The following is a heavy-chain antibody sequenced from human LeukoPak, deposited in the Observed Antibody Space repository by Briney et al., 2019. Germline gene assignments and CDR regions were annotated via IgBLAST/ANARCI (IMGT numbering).Heavy chain of an antibody. CDR2: IIPIFGTA. D-gene: IGHD1-26*01. Sequence: SVKVSCKASGGTFSSYAISWVRQAPGQGLEWMGGIIPIFGTANYAQKFLGRVTITADESTSTAYLELSSLRSDDTAVYFCATPRWDPDDFDIWGQGTMVTVSS. CDR3: ATPRWDPDDFDI. J-gene: IGHJ3*02. CDR1: GGTFSSYA. V-gene: IGHV1-69*01.